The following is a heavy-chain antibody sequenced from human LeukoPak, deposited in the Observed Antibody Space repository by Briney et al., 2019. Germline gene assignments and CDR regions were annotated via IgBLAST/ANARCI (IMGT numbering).Heavy chain of an antibody. J-gene: IGHJ3*02. CDR1: GYSISSGYY. V-gene: IGHV4-38-2*02. Sequence: KPSETLSLTCTVSGYSISSGYYWGWIRQPPGKGLEWIGSIYHSGSTYYNPSLKSRVTISVDTSKNQFSLKLSSVTAADTAVYYCARASLTNGDAFDIWGQGTMVTVSS. CDR3: ARASLTNGDAFDI. CDR2: IYHSGST. D-gene: IGHD3-16*02.